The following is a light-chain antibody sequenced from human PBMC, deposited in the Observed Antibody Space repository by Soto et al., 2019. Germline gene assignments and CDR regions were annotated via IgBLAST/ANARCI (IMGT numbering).Light chain of an antibody. V-gene: IGKV3-11*01. CDR1: QSVSSY. CDR3: QHHDAWPYT. Sequence: EIVLTQSPATLSLSPGERATLSCRASQSVSSYLAWYQHKPGQAPRLLIYDASNRATGIPARFSGSGSGTDFTLTISSLEPEDFAVYYCQHHDAWPYTFGQGTKLEIK. J-gene: IGKJ2*01. CDR2: DAS.